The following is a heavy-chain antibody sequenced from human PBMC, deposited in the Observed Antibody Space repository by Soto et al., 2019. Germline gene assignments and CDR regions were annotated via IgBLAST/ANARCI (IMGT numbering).Heavy chain of an antibody. D-gene: IGHD2-21*01. V-gene: IGHV1-24*01. CDR2: FDPEDGET. Sequence: ASVKVSCKVSGYTLTELSRHWVLQAPGKGREWMGGFDPEDGETIYAQKFQGRVTMTEDTSTDTAYMELSSMRSEDTAVYYCATIGGGDCYKAFDIWGQGTMVTVSS. CDR3: ATIGGGDCYKAFDI. J-gene: IGHJ3*02. CDR1: GYTLTELS.